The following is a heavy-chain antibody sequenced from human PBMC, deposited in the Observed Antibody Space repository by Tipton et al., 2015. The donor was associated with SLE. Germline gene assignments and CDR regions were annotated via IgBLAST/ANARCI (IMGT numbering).Heavy chain of an antibody. CDR3: ARHGSLYSGSYYHYYYGMDV. CDR1: GGSISSYY. V-gene: IGHV4-59*08. CDR2: IYYSGST. J-gene: IGHJ6*02. D-gene: IGHD1-26*01. Sequence: LRLSCTVSGGSISSYYWSWIRQPPGKGLEWIGYIYYSGSTNYNPSLKSRVTISVDTSKNQFSLKLSSVTAADTAVYYCARHGSLYSGSYYHYYYGMDVWDQGP.